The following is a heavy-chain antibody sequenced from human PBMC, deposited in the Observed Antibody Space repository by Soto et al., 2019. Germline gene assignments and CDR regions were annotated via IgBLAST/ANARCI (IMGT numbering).Heavy chain of an antibody. J-gene: IGHJ1*01. CDR1: GYTFTSYG. D-gene: IGHD3-10*01. Sequence: QVQLVQSGAEVKKPGASLKVSCKASGYTFTSYGISWVRQAPGQGLEWMGWISAYTGNTKYAQKLQGRVTMTTDTAPSTASMELRSLRADDTAVDYCASSRTMVRVDLFQHWGQGTLVTVSS. CDR3: ASSRTMVRVDLFQH. CDR2: ISAYTGNT. V-gene: IGHV1-18*01.